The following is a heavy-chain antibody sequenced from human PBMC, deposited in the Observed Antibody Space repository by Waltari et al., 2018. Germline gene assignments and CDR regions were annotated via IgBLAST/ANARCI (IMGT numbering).Heavy chain of an antibody. CDR1: GGSISSYY. Sequence: QVQLQESGPGLVKPSETLSLTCTVSGGSISSYYWSWIRQPPGKGLEWIGYIYYSGNTNNNPSCKRRVTISVDTSKNQLSLKLSSVTAADTAVDYCARDRPYDFWSGYYSNARTYGMDVWGQGTTVIVSS. J-gene: IGHJ6*02. CDR2: IYYSGNT. CDR3: ARDRPYDFWSGYYSNARTYGMDV. V-gene: IGHV4-59*01. D-gene: IGHD3-3*01.